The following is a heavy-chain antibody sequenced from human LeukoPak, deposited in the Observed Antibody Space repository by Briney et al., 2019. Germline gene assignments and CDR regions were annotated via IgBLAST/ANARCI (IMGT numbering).Heavy chain of an antibody. D-gene: IGHD3-22*01. Sequence: GSLRLSCAASGFTFSSSAMSWVRQAPGKGLEWVSAISGSGGSTYYADSVKGRFTISRDNSKNTLYLQMDSLRAEDTAVYYCAKDLYYYDSSGCWTDWGQGTLVTVSS. CDR2: ISGSGGST. CDR1: GFTFSSSA. CDR3: AKDLYYYDSSGCWTD. J-gene: IGHJ4*02. V-gene: IGHV3-23*01.